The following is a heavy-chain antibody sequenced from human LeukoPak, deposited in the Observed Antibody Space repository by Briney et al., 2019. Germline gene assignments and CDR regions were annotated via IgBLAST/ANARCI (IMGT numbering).Heavy chain of an antibody. Sequence: GGSLRLSCAASGFTFSSYWMSWVRQAPGKGLEWVASIKQDGSEKYYVDSVKGRFTISRDNAQNTLYLQMNSLRADDTAVYYCARPYSSSWYNWFDPWGQGTLVTVSS. D-gene: IGHD6-13*01. J-gene: IGHJ5*02. CDR1: GFTFSSYW. CDR3: ARPYSSSWYNWFDP. V-gene: IGHV3-7*04. CDR2: IKQDGSEK.